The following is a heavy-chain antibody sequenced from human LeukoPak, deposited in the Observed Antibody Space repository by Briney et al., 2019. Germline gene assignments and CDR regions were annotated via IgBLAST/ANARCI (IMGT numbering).Heavy chain of an antibody. CDR2: IYYSGST. J-gene: IGHJ5*02. Sequence: PSETLSLTCTVSGGSISSGGYYWSWICQHPGKGLEWIGYIYYSGSTYYNPSLKSRVTISVDTSKNQFSLKLSSVTAADTAVYYCARSGYSYGYFRHWFDPWGQGTLVTVSS. CDR3: ARSGYSYGYFRHWFDP. D-gene: IGHD5-18*01. CDR1: GGSISSGGYY. V-gene: IGHV4-31*03.